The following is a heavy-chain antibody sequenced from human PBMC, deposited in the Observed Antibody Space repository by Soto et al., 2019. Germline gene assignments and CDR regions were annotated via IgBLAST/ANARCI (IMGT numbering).Heavy chain of an antibody. D-gene: IGHD2-2*01. CDR3: ARKVLGSTSRPDWWYFDL. J-gene: IGHJ2*01. CDR1: GFTFINYA. CDR2: ISGGGDRT. V-gene: IGHV3-23*01. Sequence: EVQLLESGGGLVQPGGSLRLSCVGSGFTFINYAMNWVRQTPGKGLEWVSGISGGGDRTFDADSVKGRFTISRDNCKNTVNLQMSRLRADDTAVYYCARKVLGSTSRPDWWYFDLWGRGTLVTVSS.